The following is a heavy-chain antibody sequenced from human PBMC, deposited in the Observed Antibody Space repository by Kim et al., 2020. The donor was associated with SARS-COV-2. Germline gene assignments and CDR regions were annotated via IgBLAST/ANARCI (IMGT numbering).Heavy chain of an antibody. CDR3: ARGYCSGGSCLGNWFDP. V-gene: IGHV1-46*01. D-gene: IGHD2-15*01. CDR2: INPSGGST. Sequence: ASVKVSCKASGYTFTSYYMHWVRQAPGQGLEWMGIINPSGGSTSYAQKFQGRVTMTRDTSTSTVYMELSSLRSEDTAVYYCARGYCSGGSCLGNWFDPWGQGTLVTVSS. J-gene: IGHJ5*02. CDR1: GYTFTSYY.